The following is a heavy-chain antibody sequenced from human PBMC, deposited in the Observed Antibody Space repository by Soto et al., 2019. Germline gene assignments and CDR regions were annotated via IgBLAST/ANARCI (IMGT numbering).Heavy chain of an antibody. D-gene: IGHD6-13*01. CDR3: ARSGPPYIAAAGGDY. Sequence: SETLSLTCTVSGGSISTYYWSWIRQPPGKGLEWIGCFYYSGSTNYNPSLKSRVTISVDTSKNQFSLKLCSVTAADTAVYYCARSGPPYIAAAGGDYWGQGTLVTVSS. V-gene: IGHV4-59*08. CDR2: FYYSGST. CDR1: GGSISTYY. J-gene: IGHJ4*02.